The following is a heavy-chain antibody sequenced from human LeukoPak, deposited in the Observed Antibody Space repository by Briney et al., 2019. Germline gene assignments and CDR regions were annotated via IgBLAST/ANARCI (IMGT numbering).Heavy chain of an antibody. Sequence: ASVKVSCKASRYTFTSYYMHWVRQAPGQGLEWMGWINPNSGDTNYAQKFQGRVTMTRDTSISTAYMELSRLRSDDTAVYYCARDWLLRYSEGGFDSWGQGILVTVSS. CDR1: RYTFTSYY. D-gene: IGHD3-9*01. CDR3: ARDWLLRYSEGGFDS. CDR2: INPNSGDT. J-gene: IGHJ4*02. V-gene: IGHV1-2*02.